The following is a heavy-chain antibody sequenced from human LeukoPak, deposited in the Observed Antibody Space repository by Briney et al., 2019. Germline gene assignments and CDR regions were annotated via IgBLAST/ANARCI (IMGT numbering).Heavy chain of an antibody. Sequence: SETLSLTCAVYGGSFSGYYWSWIRQPPGKGLEWIGYIYYSGSTNYNPSLKSRVTISVDTSKNQFSLKLSSVTAADTAVYYCARSVGHYGSGSYYPDYWGQGTLVTVSS. CDR3: ARSVGHYGSGSYYPDY. CDR1: GGSFSGYY. V-gene: IGHV4-59*08. D-gene: IGHD3-10*01. CDR2: IYYSGST. J-gene: IGHJ4*02.